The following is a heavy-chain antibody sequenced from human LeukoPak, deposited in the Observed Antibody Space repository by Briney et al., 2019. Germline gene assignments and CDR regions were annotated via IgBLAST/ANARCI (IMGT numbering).Heavy chain of an antibody. CDR1: GFTFSSYE. J-gene: IGHJ4*02. V-gene: IGHV3-48*03. CDR2: ISSSGSTI. D-gene: IGHD5-24*01. Sequence: GGSLGLSCAASGFTFSSYEMNWVRQAPGKGLEWVSYISSSGSTIYYADSVKGRFTISRDNAKNSLYLQMNSLRAEDTAVYYCAREVARWLQYYFDCWGQGTLVTVSS. CDR3: AREVARWLQYYFDC.